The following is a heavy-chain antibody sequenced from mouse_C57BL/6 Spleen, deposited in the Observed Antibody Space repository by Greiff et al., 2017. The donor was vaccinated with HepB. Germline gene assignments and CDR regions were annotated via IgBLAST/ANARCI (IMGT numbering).Heavy chain of an antibody. J-gene: IGHJ1*03. V-gene: IGHV1-22*01. Sequence: EVQLQQSGPELVKPGASVKMSCKASGYTFTDYNMHWVKQSHGKSLEWIGYINPNNGGTSYNQKFKGKATLTVNKSSSTAYMALRSLTSEDSAVYYCARGTTVVAHWYFDVWGTGTTVTVSS. D-gene: IGHD1-1*01. CDR2: INPNNGGT. CDR1: GYTFTDYN. CDR3: ARGTTVVAHWYFDV.